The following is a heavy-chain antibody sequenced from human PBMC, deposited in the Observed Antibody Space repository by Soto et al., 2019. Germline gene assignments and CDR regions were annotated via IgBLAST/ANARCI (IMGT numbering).Heavy chain of an antibody. CDR3: ARSQTTVPSYDY. Sequence: SETLSLTCTVSGDYISHYYWNWVRQAPGKGLEWIGYIYHSGSTDYNPSLKSRVTISVDRSKNQFSLKLSSVTAADTAVYYCARSQTTVPSYDYWGQGTLVTVSS. V-gene: IGHV4-59*12. J-gene: IGHJ4*02. CDR1: GDYISHYY. CDR2: IYHSGST. D-gene: IGHD4-17*01.